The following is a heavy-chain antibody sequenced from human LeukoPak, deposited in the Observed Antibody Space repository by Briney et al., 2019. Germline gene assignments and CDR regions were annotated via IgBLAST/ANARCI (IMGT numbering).Heavy chain of an antibody. CDR1: GFTFSSYG. Sequence: GGSLRLSCAASGFTFSSYGMHWVRQAPGKGLEWVAFIRYDGSNKYYADSVKGRFTISRDNAKNSLYLQMNSLRAEDTAVYYCARASLGYSSGLRGKSLVYWGQGTLVTVSS. V-gene: IGHV3-30*02. D-gene: IGHD6-19*01. CDR3: ARASLGYSSGLRGKSLVY. CDR2: IRYDGSNK. J-gene: IGHJ4*02.